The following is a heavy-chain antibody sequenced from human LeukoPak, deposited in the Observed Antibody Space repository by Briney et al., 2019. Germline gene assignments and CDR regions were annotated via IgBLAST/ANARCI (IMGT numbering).Heavy chain of an antibody. D-gene: IGHD6-13*01. Sequence: PGGSLRLSCAASGFTFSSYGMHWVRQAPGKGLEWVAVISYDGSNKYYADSVKGRFTISRDNSKNTLYLQMNSLRAEDTAVYYCARESWTYYFDYWGQGTLVTVSS. CDR3: ARESWTYYFDY. V-gene: IGHV3-30*03. CDR1: GFTFSSYG. J-gene: IGHJ4*02. CDR2: ISYDGSNK.